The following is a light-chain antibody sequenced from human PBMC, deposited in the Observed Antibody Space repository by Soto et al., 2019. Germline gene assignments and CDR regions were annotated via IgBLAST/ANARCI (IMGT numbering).Light chain of an antibody. Sequence: EIVMTQSPATLSVSPGERATLSCRASQSVRNYLAWYQQKPGQAPRLLIYGASTRATGIPARFSGSGSGTEFSLTISSLQFEDFAVYYCQQYDNWPTTFGQGTKV. CDR2: GAS. CDR1: QSVRNY. J-gene: IGKJ1*01. CDR3: QQYDNWPTT. V-gene: IGKV3-15*01.